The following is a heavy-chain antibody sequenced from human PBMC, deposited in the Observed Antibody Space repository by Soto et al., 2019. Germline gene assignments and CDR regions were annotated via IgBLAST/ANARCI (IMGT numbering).Heavy chain of an antibody. Sequence: PSETLSLTCAVSGYSISSGYYWGCLRQPPGKGLEWIGSIYHGGSTYYNQSLNSRVTLSIDITNNHVSLLLDSVTAADTAVYYCAREGPRVPYFYDGSPDSLEYGFDPWGQGTLVTVSS. CDR2: IYHGGST. V-gene: IGHV4-38-2*02. D-gene: IGHD3-22*01. CDR3: AREGPRVPYFYDGSPDSLEYGFDP. J-gene: IGHJ5*02. CDR1: GYSISSGYY.